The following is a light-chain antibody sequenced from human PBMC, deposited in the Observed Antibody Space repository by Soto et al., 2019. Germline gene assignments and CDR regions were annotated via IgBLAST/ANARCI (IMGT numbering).Light chain of an antibody. V-gene: IGLV2-14*01. CDR3: TSYTGSSADV. CDR1: STDVGGYDY. CDR2: EVT. J-gene: IGLJ1*01. Sequence: QSVLTQPASVSGSPGQSITISCTGTSTDVGGYDYVSWYQQHPLKAPKLIIYEVTNRPSGVSSRFSGSKSGNTASLTISGLHDEDEADYYCTSYTGSSADVFGAGTKLTVL.